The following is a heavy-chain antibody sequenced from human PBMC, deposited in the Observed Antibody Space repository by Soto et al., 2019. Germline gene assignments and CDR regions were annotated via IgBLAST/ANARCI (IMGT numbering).Heavy chain of an antibody. CDR1: GFTFCRYA. CDR3: AKDFTHPFDY. CDR2: ISDSDGT. V-gene: IGHV3-23*01. J-gene: IGHJ4*02. Sequence: GGSLRLSCAASGFTFCRYALNWVRQAPGKGLEWVSTISDSDGTHYADSVKGRFTISRDTSENTLFLQMNSLRADDTAVYYCAKDFTHPFDYWGQGTVVTGSS.